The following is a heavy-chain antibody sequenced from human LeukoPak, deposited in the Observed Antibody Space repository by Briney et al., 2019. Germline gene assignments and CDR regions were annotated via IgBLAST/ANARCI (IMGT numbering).Heavy chain of an antibody. CDR1: GFTFSSYW. CDR3: AKDYYDSSGHYYFDY. CDR2: IKQDGSEK. J-gene: IGHJ4*02. Sequence: PGGSLRLSCAASGFTFSSYWMSWVRQAPGKGLEWVANIKQDGSEKYYVDSVKGRFTISRDNAKNSLYLQMNSLRAEDTAVYYCAKDYYDSSGHYYFDYWGQGTLVTVSS. D-gene: IGHD3-22*01. V-gene: IGHV3-7*01.